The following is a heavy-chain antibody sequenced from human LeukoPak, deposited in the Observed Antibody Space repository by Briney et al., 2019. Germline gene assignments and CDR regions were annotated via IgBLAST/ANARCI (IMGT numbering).Heavy chain of an antibody. J-gene: IGHJ6*02. D-gene: IGHD6-19*01. CDR3: ARDGGTVAGNLNYYYYYGMDV. V-gene: IGHV1-18*01. Sequence: ALVKVSCKASGYTFTSYGISWVRQAPGQGLEWMGWISAYNGNTNYAQKLQGRVTMTTGTSTSTAYMELRSLRSDDTAVYYCARDGGTVAGNLNYYYYYGMDVWGQGTTVTVSS. CDR2: ISAYNGNT. CDR1: GYTFTSYG.